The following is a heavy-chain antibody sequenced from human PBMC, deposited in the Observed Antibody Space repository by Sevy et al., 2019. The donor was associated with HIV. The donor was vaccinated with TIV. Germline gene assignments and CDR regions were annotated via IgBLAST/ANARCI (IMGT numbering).Heavy chain of an antibody. CDR1: GFTFSSYG. V-gene: IGHV3-33*01. CDR2: IWYDGSNK. J-gene: IGHJ3*02. D-gene: IGHD3-22*01. Sequence: GGSLRLSCAASGFTFSSYGMHWVRQAPGKGLEWVAVIWYDGSNKYYADSVKGRFTISRDNSKNTLYLQMNSLRAEDTAVYYCAGLGDYYDSSGYRQGDDAFDIWGQGTMVTVSS. CDR3: AGLGDYYDSSGYRQGDDAFDI.